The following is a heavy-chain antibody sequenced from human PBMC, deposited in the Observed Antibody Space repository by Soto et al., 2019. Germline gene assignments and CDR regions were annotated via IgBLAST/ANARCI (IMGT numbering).Heavy chain of an antibody. CDR3: ARGDAGYHGMDV. CDR2: SFHSGTT. Sequence: PSETLSLTCAVSGGSISSGGYFWSWVRQPPGKGLEWIGYSFHSGTTSYNPPLKSRVIISVDRSKNQFSLKLSSVTTADTAVYYCARGDAGYHGMDVWGQGTTVTVSS. CDR1: GGSISSGGYF. V-gene: IGHV4-30-2*01. J-gene: IGHJ6*02.